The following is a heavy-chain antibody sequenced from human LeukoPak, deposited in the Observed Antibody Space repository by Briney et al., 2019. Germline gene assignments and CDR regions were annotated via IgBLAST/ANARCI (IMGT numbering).Heavy chain of an antibody. D-gene: IGHD1-26*01. Sequence: ASVKVSCKVSRYTLTELSMHWVRQAPGKGLEWMGGFDPEDGETIYAQEFQGRVTMTEDTSTDTAYMELSSLRSEDTAVYYCATDPRIVGATILEFDPWGQGTLVTVSS. V-gene: IGHV1-24*01. CDR2: FDPEDGET. J-gene: IGHJ5*02. CDR3: ATDPRIVGATILEFDP. CDR1: RYTLTELS.